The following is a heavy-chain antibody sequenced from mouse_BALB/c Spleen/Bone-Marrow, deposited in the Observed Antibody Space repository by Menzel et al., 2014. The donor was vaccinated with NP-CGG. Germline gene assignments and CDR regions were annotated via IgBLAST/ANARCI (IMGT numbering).Heavy chain of an antibody. CDR2: INPSNGRT. J-gene: IGHJ2*01. CDR3: ARTYFDY. Sequence: QVQLKQSGAELVKPGASVKLSCKASGYTFTSYWMHWVKQRSGQGLEWIGEINPSNGRTNYNEKFKSKATLTVDKSSSTAYMQLSSLTSEDSAVYYCARTYFDYWGQGTTLTVSS. V-gene: IGHV1S81*02. CDR1: GYTFTSYW.